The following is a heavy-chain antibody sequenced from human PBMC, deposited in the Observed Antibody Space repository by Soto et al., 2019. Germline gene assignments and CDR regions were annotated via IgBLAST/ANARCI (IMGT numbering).Heavy chain of an antibody. V-gene: IGHV4-34*01. J-gene: IGHJ4*02. D-gene: IGHD1-26*01. CDR3: ARHGNYCFDY. CDR2: INHSGST. Sequence: SETLSLTCAVYGGSFSGYYWSWIRQPPGKGLEWIGEINHSGSTNYNPSLKSRVTISVDTSEKQFSLNLSSVTAADTAVYYCARHGNYCFDYWGQGTLVTVSS. CDR1: GGSFSGYY.